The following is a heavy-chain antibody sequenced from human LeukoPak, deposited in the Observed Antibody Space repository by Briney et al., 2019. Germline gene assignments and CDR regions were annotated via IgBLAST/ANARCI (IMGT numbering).Heavy chain of an antibody. V-gene: IGHV3-73*01. CDR1: GFTFSDSA. D-gene: IGHD2-8*01. J-gene: IGHJ5*02. CDR2: IRDKSYGHVT. CDR3: TTPNEGTWFDP. Sequence: PGGTLRLSCAASGFTFSDSAIHWVRQASGKGLEWVGRIRDKSYGHVTAYAASVKGRFTLSRDDSRNTAYLQMDSLKTEDTALYYCTTPNEGTWFDPWGQGTLVTVYS.